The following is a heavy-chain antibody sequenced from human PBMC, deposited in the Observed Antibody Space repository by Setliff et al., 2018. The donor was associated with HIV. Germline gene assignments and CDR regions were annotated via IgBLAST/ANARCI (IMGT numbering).Heavy chain of an antibody. Sequence: ASVKVSCKASGFTFNHYALSWVRQAPGQRPEWMGGTVPMSDIPNYAQNFQGRVTVAADHSTTTTYMELSSLSSEDTAVYYCVRVGPWYYGRSGYLASWDYWGQGTQVTVSS. CDR2: TVPMSDIP. J-gene: IGHJ4*02. CDR1: GFTFNHYA. D-gene: IGHD3-22*01. CDR3: VRVGPWYYGRSGYLASWDY. V-gene: IGHV1-69*10.